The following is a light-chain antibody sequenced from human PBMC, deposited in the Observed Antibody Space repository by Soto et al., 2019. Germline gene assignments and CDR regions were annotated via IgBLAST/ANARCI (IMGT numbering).Light chain of an antibody. Sequence: IQMTQSPSSLSASLVDRVAITCRASQSISSYLNWYQQKPGKAPKLLIYAASSLQSGVPSRFSGSGSGTEFTLTISSLQPEDFGIYYCQQYENYWTFGQGTKVDIK. CDR1: QSISSY. J-gene: IGKJ1*01. V-gene: IGKV1-39*01. CDR2: AAS. CDR3: QQYENYWT.